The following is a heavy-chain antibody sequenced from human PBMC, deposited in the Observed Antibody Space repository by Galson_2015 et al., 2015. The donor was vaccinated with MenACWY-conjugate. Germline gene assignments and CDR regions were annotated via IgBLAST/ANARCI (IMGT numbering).Heavy chain of an antibody. Sequence: LRLSCAASGFTFSDYYMSWIRQAPGKGLEWVAYISSGHIYSNHADSVKGRFTISRDNAKNSLFLQMNSLRAKDTAVYFCARTPRSYSGYTFEKWGQGTLVTVSS. CDR2: ISSGHIYS. CDR3: ARTPRSYSGYTFEK. J-gene: IGHJ4*02. CDR1: GFTFSDYY. V-gene: IGHV3-11*06. D-gene: IGHD5-12*01.